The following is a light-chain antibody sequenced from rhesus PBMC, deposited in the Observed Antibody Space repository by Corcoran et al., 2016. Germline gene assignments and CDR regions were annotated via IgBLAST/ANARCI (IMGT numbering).Light chain of an antibody. CDR3: QHGYGIPWT. Sequence: DIQMTQSPSSLSASVGDRVTITCRASQGISNNLAWYQQQPEKVPKLLIYKASTLQRVMPSRFSGSGSGTAFTLTISSLQPEDFATYYCQHGYGIPWTFGQGTKVEIK. CDR1: QGISNN. CDR2: KAS. V-gene: IGKV1-25*01. J-gene: IGKJ1*01.